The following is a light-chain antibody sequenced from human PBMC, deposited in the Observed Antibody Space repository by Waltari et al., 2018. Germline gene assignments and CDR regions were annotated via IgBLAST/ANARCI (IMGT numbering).Light chain of an antibody. CDR2: EVS. J-gene: IGLJ1*01. Sequence: QSALTQPPSASGSPGPSVTIFCTGTGSGGSVSWYQQHPGKAPKLMIYEVSKRPSGVPDRFSGSKSGNTASLTVSGLQAEDEGDYYCSSDAVSNNFYDFGSGTKVTVL. CDR1: GSGGS. V-gene: IGLV2-8*01. CDR3: SSDAVSNNFYD.